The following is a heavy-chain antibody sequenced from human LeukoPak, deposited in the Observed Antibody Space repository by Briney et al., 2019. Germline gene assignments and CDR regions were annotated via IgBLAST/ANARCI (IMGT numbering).Heavy chain of an antibody. V-gene: IGHV1-69*04. CDR2: IIPIFGIA. D-gene: IGHD3-22*01. J-gene: IGHJ4*02. Sequence: GSSVKVSCKASGGTFSSYAISWVRQAPGQGLEWMGRIIPIFGIANYAQKFQGRVTITADKSTSTAYMELSSLRSEDTAVYYCARDKNYDSSGYYYYWGQGILVTVSS. CDR1: GGTFSSYA. CDR3: ARDKNYDSSGYYYY.